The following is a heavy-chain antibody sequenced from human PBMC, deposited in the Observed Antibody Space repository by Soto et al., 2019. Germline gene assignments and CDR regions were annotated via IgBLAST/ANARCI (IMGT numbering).Heavy chain of an antibody. V-gene: IGHV4-31*03. Sequence: QVQLQESGPGLVKPSQTLSLTCTVSGGSISSGGYYWNWIRQHPGKGLEWIGYIHYSGSTFYNPSLKSRVTVSVDTSKNQFSLKLSSVTAADTAVYYCARDGGYGSGSYRFDYWGQGTLVTVSS. D-gene: IGHD3-10*01. J-gene: IGHJ4*02. CDR3: ARDGGYGSGSYRFDY. CDR1: GGSISSGGYY. CDR2: IHYSGST.